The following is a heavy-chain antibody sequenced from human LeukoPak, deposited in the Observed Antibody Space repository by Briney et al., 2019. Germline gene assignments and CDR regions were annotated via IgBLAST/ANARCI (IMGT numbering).Heavy chain of an antibody. CDR2: ISGSGGST. Sequence: GGSLRLSCAASGFTFSSYAMHWVRQAPGKGLEWVSAISGSGGSTYYADSVKGRFTISRDNSKNTLYLQMNSLRAEDTAVYYCAKDSDSSGYSPYGMDVWGQGTTVTVSS. CDR3: AKDSDSSGYSPYGMDV. J-gene: IGHJ6*02. V-gene: IGHV3-23*01. D-gene: IGHD3-22*01. CDR1: GFTFSSYA.